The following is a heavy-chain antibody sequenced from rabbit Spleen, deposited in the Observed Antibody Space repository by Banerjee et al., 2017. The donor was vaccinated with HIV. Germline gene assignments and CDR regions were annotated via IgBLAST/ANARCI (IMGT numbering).Heavy chain of an antibody. Sequence: QSLEESGGDLVKPGASLTLTCTASGFSFSSRYWICWVRQAPGKGLEWIACIDVGKSGSTYYASWAKGRFTISKTSSTTVTLQMTSLTAADTATYFCARDSAGREDFNLWGPGTLVTVS. D-gene: IGHD4-2*01. CDR1: GFSFSSRYW. CDR2: IDVGKSGST. CDR3: ARDSAGREDFNL. V-gene: IGHV1S40*01. J-gene: IGHJ4*01.